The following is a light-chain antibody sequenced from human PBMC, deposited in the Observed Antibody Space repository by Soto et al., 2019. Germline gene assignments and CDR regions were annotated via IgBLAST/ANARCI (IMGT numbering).Light chain of an antibody. Sequence: DIQMTQSPSSLSAFAGDRGTITCRSRQGIRSYLNWYQQKPGKAPKLLIYAATSLQSGFPSRFNGSGSGTFFPLPISSPQPEEVAPYSCQQSYSTTLTFGGGAKVDLK. CDR2: AAT. V-gene: IGKV1-39*01. J-gene: IGKJ4*01. CDR1: QGIRSY. CDR3: QQSYSTTLT.